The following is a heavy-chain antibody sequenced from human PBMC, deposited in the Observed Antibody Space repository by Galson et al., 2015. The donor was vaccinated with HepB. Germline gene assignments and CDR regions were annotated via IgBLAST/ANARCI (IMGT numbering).Heavy chain of an antibody. CDR1: GFTFRSYG. CDR2: ISYDGSKK. V-gene: IGHV3-30*18. D-gene: IGHD3-10*01. CDR3: AKGHFGIGELSPATNYFNY. J-gene: IGHJ4*02. Sequence: SLRLSCAASGFTFRSYGMHWVRQAPGKGLEWVAVISYDGSKKYYEDSVKGRFTISRDNSKTTLYLQMNSLRPVDTAVYYCAKGHFGIGELSPATNYFNYWGQGVLVTVSS.